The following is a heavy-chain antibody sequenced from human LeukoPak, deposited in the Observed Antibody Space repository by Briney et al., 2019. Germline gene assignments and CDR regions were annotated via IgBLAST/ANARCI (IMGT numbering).Heavy chain of an antibody. V-gene: IGHV3-74*01. Sequence: GGSLRLSCTAYGFTFSSYWMHWVRQAPGKGLVWVSRINRDGSSTSYADSVKGRFTISRDNAKNTLYLQMNSLRAEDTAVYYCARGTDYSNYYYSDYWGQGTLVTVSS. D-gene: IGHD4-11*01. CDR2: INRDGSST. CDR3: ARGTDYSNYYYSDY. J-gene: IGHJ4*02. CDR1: GFTFSSYW.